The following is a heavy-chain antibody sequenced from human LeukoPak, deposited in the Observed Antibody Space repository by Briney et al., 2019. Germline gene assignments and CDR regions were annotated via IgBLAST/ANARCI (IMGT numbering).Heavy chain of an antibody. J-gene: IGHJ6*02. Sequence: GGSLRLSCAASGFTFSSYAMSWVRQAPGKGLEWVSAIRGSGGSTYYADSVKGRFTISRDNSKNTLYLQMNSLRAEDTAVYYCAKIMYYYYGMDVWGQGTTVTVSS. CDR1: GFTFSSYA. CDR3: AKIMYYYYGMDV. V-gene: IGHV3-23*01. CDR2: IRGSGGST.